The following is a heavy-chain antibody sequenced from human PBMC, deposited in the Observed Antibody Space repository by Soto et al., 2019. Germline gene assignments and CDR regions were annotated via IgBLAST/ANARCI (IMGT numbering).Heavy chain of an antibody. D-gene: IGHD6-13*01. V-gene: IGHV1-3*01. CDR3: ARDGIAAACTSWFDP. J-gene: IGHJ5*02. CDR1: GYTFTSHA. CDR2: INAGNGNT. Sequence: ASVQVSCKASGYTFTSHAMHWVRQAPGQRLEWMGWINAGNGNTKYSQKFQGRVTITTDTSASPAYMELSSLRSEDTSVYYCARDGIAAACTSWFDPWGQGTLVTVSS.